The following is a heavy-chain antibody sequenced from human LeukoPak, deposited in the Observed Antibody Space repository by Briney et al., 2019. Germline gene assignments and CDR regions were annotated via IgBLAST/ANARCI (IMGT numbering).Heavy chain of an antibody. D-gene: IGHD2-15*01. V-gene: IGHV3-48*01. Sequence: GGSLRLSCAASGFTFSSYSMNWVRQAPGKGLEWVSYISSGSRTIYYADSVKGRFTMSRDNAKNSLYLQMNSLRVEDTAVYHCARESIAGHRDFDYWGQGTLVTVSS. CDR1: GFTFSSYS. CDR3: ARESIAGHRDFDY. CDR2: ISSGSRTI. J-gene: IGHJ4*02.